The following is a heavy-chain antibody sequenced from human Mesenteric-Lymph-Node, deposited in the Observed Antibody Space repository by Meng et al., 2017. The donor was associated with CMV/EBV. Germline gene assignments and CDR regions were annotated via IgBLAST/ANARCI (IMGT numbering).Heavy chain of an antibody. D-gene: IGHD6-19*01. CDR2: IDPSDSYT. CDR3: ARQASSGWGVFDY. CDR1: GYSFTSYW. V-gene: IGHV5-10-1*01. J-gene: IGHJ4*02. Sequence: CKGSGYSFTSYWISWVRQMPGKGLEWMGRIDPSDSYTNYSPSFQGHVTISADKSISTAYLQWSTLKASDTAMYYCARQASSGWGVFDYWGQGTLVTVSS.